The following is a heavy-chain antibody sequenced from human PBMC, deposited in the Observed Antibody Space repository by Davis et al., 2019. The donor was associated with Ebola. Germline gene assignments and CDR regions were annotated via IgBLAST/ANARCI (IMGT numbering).Heavy chain of an antibody. D-gene: IGHD3-16*02. CDR2: ISSSSSTI. J-gene: IGHJ6*02. Sequence: PGGSLRLSCAASGFTFNSYWMNWVRQAPGKGLEWVSYISSSSSTIYYADSVKGRFTIPRDNAKNSLYLQMNSLRDEDTAVYYCARPIMITFGGVIVQDYYGMDVWGQGTTVTVSS. CDR1: GFTFNSYW. CDR3: ARPIMITFGGVIVQDYYGMDV. V-gene: IGHV3-48*02.